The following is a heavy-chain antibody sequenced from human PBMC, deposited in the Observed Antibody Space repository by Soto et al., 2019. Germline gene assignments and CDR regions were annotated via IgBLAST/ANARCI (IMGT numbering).Heavy chain of an antibody. CDR1: GFAFNNYG. J-gene: IGHJ4*02. CDR2: ISKSDYT. V-gene: IGHV3-21*01. CDR3: AREDSIIIPAVSDF. Sequence: SLRLSCTVSGFAFNNYGINWVRQAPGKGLEWVSSISKSDYTYYSDSVKGRFTISRDNAKNSVSLRMNTLRVEDTAVYYCAREDSIIIPAVSDFWGQGTLVTVSS. D-gene: IGHD2-2*01.